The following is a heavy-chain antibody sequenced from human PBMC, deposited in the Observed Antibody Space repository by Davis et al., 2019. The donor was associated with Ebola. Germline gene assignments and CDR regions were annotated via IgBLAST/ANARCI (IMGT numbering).Heavy chain of an antibody. Sequence: ASVKVSCKASGYTFTSYDIHWDRYAPGQGLEWMGWMNPNSGNTGYAQKFQGRVTMTRNTSISTAYMELSSLRSEDTAVYYCARGGYSSWSDPWGQGTLVTVSS. J-gene: IGHJ5*02. CDR1: GYTFTSYD. CDR2: MNPNSGNT. D-gene: IGHD6-13*01. CDR3: ARGGYSSWSDP. V-gene: IGHV1-8*01.